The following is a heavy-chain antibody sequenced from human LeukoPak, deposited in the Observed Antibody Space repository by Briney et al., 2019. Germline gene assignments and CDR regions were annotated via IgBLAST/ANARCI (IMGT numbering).Heavy chain of an antibody. V-gene: IGHV1-2*04. Sequence: ASVKVSCKASGYTFTGYYMHWVRQAPGQGLEWMGWINPNSGGTNYAQKFQGWVTMTRDTSISTAYMELSRLRSDDTAGYYCARGAATYYDFWSGYSLSSDYWGQGTLVTVSS. CDR2: INPNSGGT. CDR1: GYTFTGYY. CDR3: ARGAATYYDFWSGYSLSSDY. D-gene: IGHD3-3*01. J-gene: IGHJ4*02.